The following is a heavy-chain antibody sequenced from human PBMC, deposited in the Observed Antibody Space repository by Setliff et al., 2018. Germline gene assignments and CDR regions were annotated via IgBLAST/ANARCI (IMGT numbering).Heavy chain of an antibody. Sequence: GGSLRLSCAASAFTFSRYAMSWVRQAPGKGLEWVGRIKRESDGGTTDYAAPVKGRFTISRDDSKNTLYLQMNSLKTEDTAVYYCISLWLGYYGLDVWGQGTTVTVSS. V-gene: IGHV3-15*01. CDR3: ISLWLGYYGLDV. CDR1: AFTFSRYA. CDR2: IKRESDGGTT. J-gene: IGHJ6*02. D-gene: IGHD5-18*01.